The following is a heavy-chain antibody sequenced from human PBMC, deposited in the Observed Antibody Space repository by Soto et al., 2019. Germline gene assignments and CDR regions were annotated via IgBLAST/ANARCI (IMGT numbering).Heavy chain of an antibody. CDR2: IYYSGST. CDR3: ASPRGNYYFDS. J-gene: IGHJ4*02. CDR1: GGSISSRTYY. V-gene: IGHV4-39*01. Sequence: SETLSLTCTVSGGSISSRTYYWGWIRQPPGKGLEWIGNIYYSGSTYYNPSLKSRVSISVDTSKNQFSLKPTSVTAADTAVYYCASPRGNYYFDSWGRGTLVTVSS.